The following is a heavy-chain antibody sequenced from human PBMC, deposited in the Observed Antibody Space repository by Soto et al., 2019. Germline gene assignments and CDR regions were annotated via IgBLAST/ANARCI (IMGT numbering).Heavy chain of an antibody. J-gene: IGHJ4*02. Sequence: GGSLRLSCTASGFTFTSFAMSWVRQAPGKGLEWVSAINSYGGSTFYGDSVKGRFTISRDNTKNTLYLQINSLRAEDTAVYYCAKDLRGHDSNFDYWGQGTLVTVSS. D-gene: IGHD3-3*01. CDR1: GFTFTSFA. CDR2: INSYGGST. V-gene: IGHV3-23*01. CDR3: AKDLRGHDSNFDY.